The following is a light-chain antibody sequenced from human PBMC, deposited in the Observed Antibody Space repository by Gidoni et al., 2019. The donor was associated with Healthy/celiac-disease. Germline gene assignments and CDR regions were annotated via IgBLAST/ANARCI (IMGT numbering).Light chain of an antibody. CDR2: YDD. J-gene: IGLJ1*01. CDR1: SSNIGNKA. V-gene: IGLV1-36*01. CDR3: AAWDDSLNGQV. Sequence: QSVLTQPPSVSDAPRQRVTISCSGSSSNIGNKAVNWYQQLPGKAPKLLIYYDDLLPSGVSDRFSGSKSGTSASLAISGLQSEDEADYYCAAWDDSLNGQVFGTGTKVTVL.